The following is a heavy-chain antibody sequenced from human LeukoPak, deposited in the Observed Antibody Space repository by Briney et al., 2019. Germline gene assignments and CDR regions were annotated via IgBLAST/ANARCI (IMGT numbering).Heavy chain of an antibody. Sequence: QPGGSLRLSCAASGFTFSSYAMSWVRQAPGKAPEWVSGISGSGGSTYSADSVKGRFTISRDNSKNTLYLQMNSLRAEDTAVYYCARERVTGTSYYYYYGMDVWGQGTTVTVSS. CDR2: ISGSGGST. V-gene: IGHV3-23*01. D-gene: IGHD6-19*01. CDR3: ARERVTGTSYYYYYGMDV. CDR1: GFTFSSYA. J-gene: IGHJ6*02.